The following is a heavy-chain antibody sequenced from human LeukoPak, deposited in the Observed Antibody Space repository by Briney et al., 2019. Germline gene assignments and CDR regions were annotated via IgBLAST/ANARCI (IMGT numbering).Heavy chain of an antibody. CDR1: GYTFTSYD. J-gene: IGHJ4*02. CDR2: MNPNSGNT. D-gene: IGHD3-22*01. Sequence: ASVKVSCTASGYTFTSYDINWVRQATGQGLEWMGWMNPNSGNTGYAQKFQGRVTMTRNTSISTAYMELSSLRSEDTAVYYCARSSLQTYYYDSSGFYFDYWGQGTLVTVSS. CDR3: ARSSLQTYYYDSSGFYFDY. V-gene: IGHV1-8*01.